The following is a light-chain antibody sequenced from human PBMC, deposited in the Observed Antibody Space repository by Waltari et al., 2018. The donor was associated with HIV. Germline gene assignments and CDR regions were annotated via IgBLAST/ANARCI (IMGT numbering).Light chain of an antibody. CDR3: CSYAGSRSWV. Sequence: QSALTQPASVSGSPGQSITISCPGTSRAIRAYNYVSWYQQDPGKAPRLLIHDVNKWPSGVSNRFSGSKSGNTASLTISGLQSEDEADYWCCSYAGSRSWVFGGGTKVTVL. CDR2: DVN. J-gene: IGLJ3*02. CDR1: SRAIRAYNY. V-gene: IGLV2-23*02.